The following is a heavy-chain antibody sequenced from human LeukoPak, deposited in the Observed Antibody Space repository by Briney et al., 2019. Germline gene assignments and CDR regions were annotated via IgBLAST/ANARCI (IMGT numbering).Heavy chain of an antibody. CDR2: INPNSGGT. V-gene: IGHV1-2*02. Sequence: ALVKVSCKASGYTFTGYYMHWVRQAPGQGLEWMGWINPNSGGTNYAQKFQGRVTMTRDTSIGTAYMELSRLRSDDTAVYYCARDPYGSGSYYDDYWGQGTLVTVSS. J-gene: IGHJ4*02. CDR3: ARDPYGSGSYYDDY. CDR1: GYTFTGYY. D-gene: IGHD3-10*01.